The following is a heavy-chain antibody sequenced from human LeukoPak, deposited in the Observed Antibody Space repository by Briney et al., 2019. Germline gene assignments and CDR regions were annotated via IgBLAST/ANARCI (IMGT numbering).Heavy chain of an antibody. CDR3: ARGVAFAFDY. J-gene: IGHJ4*02. CDR2: ISSSGSTI. D-gene: IGHD2-15*01. CDR1: GFTFSSYG. Sequence: GGSLRLSCAASGFTFSSYGMSWVRQAPGKGLEWVSYISSSGSTIYYADSVKGRFTISRDNSKNTLYLQMNSLRAEDTAVYYCARGVAFAFDYWGQGTLVTVSS. V-gene: IGHV3-48*01.